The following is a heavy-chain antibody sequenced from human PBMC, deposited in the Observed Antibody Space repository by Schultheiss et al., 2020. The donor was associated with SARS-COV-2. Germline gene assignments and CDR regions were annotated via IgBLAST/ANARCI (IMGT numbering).Heavy chain of an antibody. CDR1: GFTFSSYA. CDR2: ISGSGGST. CDR3: AIWDPFFDY. V-gene: IGHV3-23*01. D-gene: IGHD1-26*01. J-gene: IGHJ4*02. Sequence: GESLKISCAASGFTFSSYAMSWVRQAPGKGLEWVSAISGSGGSTYYADSVKGRFTISRDNSKNTLYLQMNSLRAEDTAVYYCAIWDPFFDYWGQGTLVTVSS.